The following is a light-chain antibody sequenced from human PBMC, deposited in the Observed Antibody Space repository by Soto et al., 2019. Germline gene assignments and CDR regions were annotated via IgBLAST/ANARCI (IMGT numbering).Light chain of an antibody. J-gene: IGKJ4*01. CDR3: QQYGSSPLT. CDR1: QSVSNNY. CDR2: GAS. V-gene: IGKV3-20*01. Sequence: EIVLSQSPCTLSLSPGERATLSCRASQSVSNNYLAWYQQKPGQAPRLLIYGASNRATGIPDRFSGSGSGTDFTLTISRLEPEDFAVYYCQQYGSSPLTFGGGTKVDI.